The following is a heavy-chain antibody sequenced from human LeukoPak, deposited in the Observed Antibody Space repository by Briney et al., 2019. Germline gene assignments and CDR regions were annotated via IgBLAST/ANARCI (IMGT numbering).Heavy chain of an antibody. Sequence: GGSLRLSCAASGFTFSTYAMSWVRQAPGKGLEWVSTISAGSGNTYYAASVKGRFTISRDNSKNTLYLQMNSLRAEDTAVYYCATDFYDSTWGQGTLVTVSS. D-gene: IGHD3-22*01. CDR2: ISAGSGNT. V-gene: IGHV3-23*01. CDR3: ATDFYDST. J-gene: IGHJ5*02. CDR1: GFTFSTYA.